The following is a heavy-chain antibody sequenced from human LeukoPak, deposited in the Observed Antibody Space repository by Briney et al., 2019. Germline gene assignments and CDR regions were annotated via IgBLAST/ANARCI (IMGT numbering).Heavy chain of an antibody. J-gene: IGHJ5*02. CDR2: MSSSGTI. CDR3: ARGRVA. CDR1: GFTFSSYS. V-gene: IGHV3-48*02. Sequence: PGGSLRLPCAASGFTFSSYSMSWVRQAPGKGLEWVSYMSSSGTIYYADSVKGRFTISRDNAKNSLYLQMSSLRDEDTAIYYCARGRVAWGQGTLVTVSS.